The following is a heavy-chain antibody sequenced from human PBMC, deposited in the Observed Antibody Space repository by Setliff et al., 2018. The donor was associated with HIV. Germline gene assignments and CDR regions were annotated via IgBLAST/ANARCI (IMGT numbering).Heavy chain of an antibody. CDR3: THFTYYRDVYFDS. Sequence: SGPTLVNPPQTLTLTRTFSGFSLAATGVGVGWVRQPPGEGLEWLALIYWDDDVRYNPSLESRLTITKDTPKNQVVLTMSNMDPVDTATYFCTHFTYYRDVYFDSWGQGTLVTVSS. D-gene: IGHD3-22*01. V-gene: IGHV2-5*02. CDR2: IYWDDDV. J-gene: IGHJ4*01. CDR1: GFSLAATGVG.